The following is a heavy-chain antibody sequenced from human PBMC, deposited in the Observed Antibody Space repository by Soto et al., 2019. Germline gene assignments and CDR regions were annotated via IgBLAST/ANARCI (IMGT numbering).Heavy chain of an antibody. CDR2: IWYDGSNK. D-gene: IGHD2-15*01. CDR1: GFTFSSYG. V-gene: IGHV3-33*01. Sequence: GGSLRLSCAASGFTFSSYGMHWVRQAPGKGLEWVAVIWYDGSNKYYADSVKGRFTISRDNSKNTLYLQMNSLRAEDTAVYYCARDSMVVAATSYYYYYYMDVWGKGTTVTVSS. CDR3: ARDSMVVAATSYYYYYYMDV. J-gene: IGHJ6*03.